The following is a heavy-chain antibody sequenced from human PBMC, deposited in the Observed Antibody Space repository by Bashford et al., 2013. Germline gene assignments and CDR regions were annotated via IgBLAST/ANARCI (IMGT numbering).Heavy chain of an antibody. J-gene: IGHJ6*02. D-gene: IGHD2-15*01. CDR1: GYTFTADY. CDR3: ARGRSIVVVAPAMDV. Sequence: ASVKVSCKASGYTFTADYIHWVRQAPGQGLEWMGWINPNNGNRKYSQKFQGRISLTVDTDASRAYMELSSLTSEDTAVYYCARGRSIVVVAPAMDVWGQGTTVTVSS. V-gene: IGHV1/OR15-3*02. CDR2: INPNNGNR.